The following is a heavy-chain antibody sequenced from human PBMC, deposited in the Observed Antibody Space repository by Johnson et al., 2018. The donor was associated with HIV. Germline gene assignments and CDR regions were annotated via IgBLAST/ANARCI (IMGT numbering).Heavy chain of an antibody. Sequence: VQLVESGGGVVQPGKSLRLSCAASGFTFSSYGLHWVRQAPGKGLEWVAVISYDGSNKYYADSVKGRFTISRDNSKNTLYLQMNSLRAEDTAVYYCAREVDAFDMWGQGTLVTVSS. CDR3: AREVDAFDM. CDR2: ISYDGSNK. V-gene: IGHV3-30-3*01. J-gene: IGHJ3*02. CDR1: GFTFSSYG.